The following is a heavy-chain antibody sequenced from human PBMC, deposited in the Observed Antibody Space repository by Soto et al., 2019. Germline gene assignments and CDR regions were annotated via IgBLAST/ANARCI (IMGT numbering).Heavy chain of an antibody. J-gene: IGHJ3*02. V-gene: IGHV5-51*01. CDR1: GYSFTNYW. Sequence: PGESLKISCKGSGYSFTNYWIGWVRQMPGKGLEWMGIIYPGDSDTRYSPSFQGQVTISADKSISTAYLQWSSLKASDTAMYYCARTTNILIFGVVNAFDIWGQGTMVTVSS. CDR3: ARTTNILIFGVVNAFDI. D-gene: IGHD3-3*01. CDR2: IYPGDSDT.